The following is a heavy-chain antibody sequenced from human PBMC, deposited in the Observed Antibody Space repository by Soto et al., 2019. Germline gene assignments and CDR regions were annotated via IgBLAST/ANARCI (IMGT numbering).Heavy chain of an antibody. J-gene: IGHJ4*02. CDR2: IYPSNSET. V-gene: IGHV5-51*01. CDR3: ARQAYHYDTYSFGY. D-gene: IGHD3-22*01. Sequence: PRESLKISCKASGYTFTSYWIGWVRQMPGKGLEWMGIIYPSNSETRFSPSFQGQVTLSADKSIFTAYLQWSSLKASDTAIYYCARQAYHYDTYSFGYWGQGTLVTVSS. CDR1: GYTFTSYW.